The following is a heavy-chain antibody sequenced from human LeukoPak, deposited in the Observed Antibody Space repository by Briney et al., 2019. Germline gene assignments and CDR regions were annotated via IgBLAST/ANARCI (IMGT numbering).Heavy chain of an antibody. CDR3: ARVEGSSGPKDY. V-gene: IGHV3-21*01. D-gene: IGHD6-19*01. J-gene: IGHJ4*02. Sequence: GGSLRLSCAASGFTFSSYGMNWVRQAQGKGLEWVSSISGSSSYIDYAASVKGRFTISRDNARKSLYLQMNSLRVEDTAVFYCARVEGSSGPKDYWGQGTLVTVSS. CDR1: GFTFSSYG. CDR2: ISGSSSYI.